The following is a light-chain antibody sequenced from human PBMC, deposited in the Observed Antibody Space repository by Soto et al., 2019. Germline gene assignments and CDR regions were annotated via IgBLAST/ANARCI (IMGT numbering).Light chain of an antibody. CDR3: FSYAGSYTWV. J-gene: IGLJ3*02. CDR2: EVT. Sequence: QSALTQPRSVSGSPGQSVTISCTGTSGDVGGHDYVSWYRQHPGKAPKVMIYEVTNRPSGVPDRFSGSKSGNTASLTISGLQAEDEADYYCFSYAGSYTWVFGGGTKVTVL. CDR1: SGDVGGHDY. V-gene: IGLV2-11*01.